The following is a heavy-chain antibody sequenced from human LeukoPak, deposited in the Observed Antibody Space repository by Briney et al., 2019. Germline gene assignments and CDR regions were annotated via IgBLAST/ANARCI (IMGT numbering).Heavy chain of an antibody. CDR2: IYSGGST. CDR3: ASAREYCGSAECYEYFQH. D-gene: IGHD2-21*01. Sequence: SGGSLILSCAASGVTVGTNSMRWARASPGEGLEWVSVIYSGGSTYNADSVNGRFTVSRDNSRNTLFLQMNNLRAEDTALYFCASAREYCGSAECYEYFQHWGQGTLVIVSS. V-gene: IGHV3-53*01. J-gene: IGHJ1*01. CDR1: GVTVGTNS.